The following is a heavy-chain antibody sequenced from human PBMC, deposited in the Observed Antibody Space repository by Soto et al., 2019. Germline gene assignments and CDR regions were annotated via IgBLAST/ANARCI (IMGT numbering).Heavy chain of an antibody. V-gene: IGHV4-30-2*01. Sequence: QLQLQESGSGLVKPSQTLSLTCAVSGGSISSGGYSWSWIRQPPGKGLEWIGYIYHSGRTYYNPSLKSRVTISVDRSKNQFSLKLSSVTAADTAVYYCGREGGCAYCGGDRTRYGMDVWGQGTTVTVSS. J-gene: IGHJ6*02. CDR1: GGSISSGGYS. CDR2: IYHSGRT. D-gene: IGHD2-21*02. CDR3: GREGGCAYCGGDRTRYGMDV.